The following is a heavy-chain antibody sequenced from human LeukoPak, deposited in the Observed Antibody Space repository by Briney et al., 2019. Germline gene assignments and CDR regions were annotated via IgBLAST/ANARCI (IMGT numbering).Heavy chain of an antibody. CDR3: ARGEDYYDSSGYYYFDY. CDR2: IKQDGSEK. Sequence: GGSLRLSCAASGFTFSSYWMSWVRQAPGKGLEWVANIKQDGSEKYYVDSVKGRFTISRDNAKNSLYLQMNSLRAEDTAVYYCARGEDYYDSSGYYYFDYWGQGTLVTVSS. V-gene: IGHV3-7*01. CDR1: GFTFSSYW. J-gene: IGHJ4*02. D-gene: IGHD3-22*01.